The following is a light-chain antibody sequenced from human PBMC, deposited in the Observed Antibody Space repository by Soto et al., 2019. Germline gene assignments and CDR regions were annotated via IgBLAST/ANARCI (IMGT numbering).Light chain of an antibody. CDR3: QQHNKWPLT. J-gene: IGKJ4*01. CDR1: QSVSAN. CDR2: AAS. Sequence: EIVMTQSPATLSVSPGERATLSCRASQSVSANLAWYQQKPGQAPSLLIYAASTRATGISARFSGSGSGTDFTLTISSMQSEDLALYYCQQHNKWPLTFGGGTKVELK. V-gene: IGKV3-15*01.